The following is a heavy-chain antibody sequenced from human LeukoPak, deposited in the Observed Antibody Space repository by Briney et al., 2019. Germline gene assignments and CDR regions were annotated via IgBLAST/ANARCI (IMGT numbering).Heavy chain of an antibody. CDR2: IWYDGSQK. V-gene: IGHV3-33*02. J-gene: IGHJ4*02. Sequence: PGRSLRLSCAVSGFTFSNYGMLWVRQAPGKGLEWVAVIWYDGSQKYYADSVKGRFTIYRDDSTNTLFLQMNSLRVEDTAVYYCAKYYYDSSGDYWGQGTLVTVSS. CDR3: AKYYYDSSGDY. D-gene: IGHD3-22*01. CDR1: GFTFSNYG.